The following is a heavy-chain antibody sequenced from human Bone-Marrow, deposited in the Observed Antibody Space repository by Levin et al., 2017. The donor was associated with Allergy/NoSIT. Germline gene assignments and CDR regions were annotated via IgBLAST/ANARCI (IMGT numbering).Heavy chain of an antibody. CDR3: AKGIPVTGTSFDY. J-gene: IGHJ4*02. CDR1: GFTFDDYA. V-gene: IGHV3-9*01. D-gene: IGHD6-19*01. CDR2: ISWNSGSI. Sequence: GGSLRLSCAASGFTFDDYAMHWVRQAPGKGLEWVSGISWNSGSIGYGDSVKGRFTISRNNAKNSLYLQMNSLRDEDTALYYCAKGIPVTGTSFDYWGQGTLVTVS.